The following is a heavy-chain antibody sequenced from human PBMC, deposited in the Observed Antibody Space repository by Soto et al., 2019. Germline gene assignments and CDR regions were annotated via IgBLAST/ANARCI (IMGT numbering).Heavy chain of an antibody. CDR2: TYYRSKGYN. Sequence: PSQTLSLPCAISGDSVSSNSAACNVIRQSPSRGLEWLGRTYYRSKGYNDYAVSVKSRITINPDTSKNQFSLQLNSVTPEDTAVYYCARREWLVGWYYGMDVWGQGTTVTVSS. CDR3: ARREWLVGWYYGMDV. J-gene: IGHJ6*02. V-gene: IGHV6-1*01. CDR1: GDSVSSNSAA. D-gene: IGHD6-19*01.